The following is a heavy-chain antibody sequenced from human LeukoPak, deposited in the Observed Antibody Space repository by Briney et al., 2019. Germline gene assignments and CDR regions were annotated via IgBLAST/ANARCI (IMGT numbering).Heavy chain of an antibody. V-gene: IGHV3-48*03. Sequence: PGGSLRLSCAASGFTFSSYEMNWVRQAPGKGLEWVSYISSSGSTIYYADSVKGRFTISRDNAKNSLYLQMNSLRAEDTAVYYCAATNWGYAFDIWGQGTMVTVSS. D-gene: IGHD7-27*01. J-gene: IGHJ3*02. CDR1: GFTFSSYE. CDR3: AATNWGYAFDI. CDR2: ISSSGSTI.